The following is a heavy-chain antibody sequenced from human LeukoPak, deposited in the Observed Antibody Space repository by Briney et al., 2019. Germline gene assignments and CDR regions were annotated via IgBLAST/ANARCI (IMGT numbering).Heavy chain of an antibody. CDR3: SRENGAFSPFGY. V-gene: IGHV4-4*02. Sequence: PSGTLSLTCGVSGGSISNTNWWSWVRQPPGQGLEWIGEISLSGLTNYNPSLKSRVTVSLDKSKNHLSLNLTSVTAADTPVYYCSRENGAFSPFGYWGQGTWSPSPQ. CDR2: ISLSGLT. J-gene: IGHJ4*02. CDR1: GGSISNTNW. D-gene: IGHD2-8*01.